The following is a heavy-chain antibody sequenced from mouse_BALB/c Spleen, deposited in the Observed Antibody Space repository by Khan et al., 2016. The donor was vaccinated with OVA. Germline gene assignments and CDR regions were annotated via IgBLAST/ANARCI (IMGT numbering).Heavy chain of an antibody. D-gene: IGHD3-3*01. Sequence: QVQLKESGPGLVAPSQSLSITCTVYGYSLTRYGVHWVRQPPGKGLEWLGLIWAGGSTNYYWALMSRLSIIIDNSTSLVFLIMNRLQTDDTALYYCARSKYLARYWGQGTTLTVSS. V-gene: IGHV2-9*02. J-gene: IGHJ2*01. CDR2: IWAGGST. CDR3: ARSKYLARY. CDR1: GYSLTRYG.